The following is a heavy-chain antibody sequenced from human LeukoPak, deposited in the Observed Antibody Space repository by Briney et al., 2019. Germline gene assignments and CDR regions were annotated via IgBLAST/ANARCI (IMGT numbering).Heavy chain of an antibody. Sequence: GGSLRLPCAASGFTVSSNYMSWVRQAPGKGLEWVANIKQDGSEKYYVDSVKGRFTISRDNAKNSLYLQMNSLRAEDTAVYYCARDSKRWEEVDYWGQGTLVTVSS. V-gene: IGHV3-7*01. CDR3: ARDSKRWEEVDY. CDR2: IKQDGSEK. CDR1: GFTVSSNY. D-gene: IGHD1-26*01. J-gene: IGHJ4*02.